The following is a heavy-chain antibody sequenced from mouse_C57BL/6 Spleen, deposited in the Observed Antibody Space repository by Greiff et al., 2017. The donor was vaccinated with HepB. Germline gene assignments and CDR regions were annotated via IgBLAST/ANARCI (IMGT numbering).Heavy chain of an antibody. Sequence: VQLQQPGAELVRPGSSVKLSCKASGYTFTSYWMDWVKQRPGQGLEWIGNIYPSDSETHYNQKFKDKATLTVDKSSSTAYMQLSSLTSEDSAVYYCARYGYDSLYFDYWGQGTTLTVSS. V-gene: IGHV1-61*01. D-gene: IGHD2-2*01. CDR3: ARYGYDSLYFDY. CDR1: GYTFTSYW. J-gene: IGHJ2*01. CDR2: IYPSDSET.